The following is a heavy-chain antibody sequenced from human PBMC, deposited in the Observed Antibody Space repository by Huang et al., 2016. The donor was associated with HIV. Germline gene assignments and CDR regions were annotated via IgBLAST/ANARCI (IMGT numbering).Heavy chain of an antibody. D-gene: IGHD6-13*01. CDR3: ARGFSSWYLGYYYYYMDV. CDR2: SNHSGST. Sequence: QVQLQQWGAGLLKPSETLSLTCAVYGGSFSGYYWSWIRQPPGKGLEWRGESNHSGSTNYNPSLKRRVTISVDTSKNQFALKLSSVTAADTAVYYCARGFSSWYLGYYYYYMDVWGKGTTVTVSS. J-gene: IGHJ6*03. CDR1: GGSFSGYY. V-gene: IGHV4-34*01.